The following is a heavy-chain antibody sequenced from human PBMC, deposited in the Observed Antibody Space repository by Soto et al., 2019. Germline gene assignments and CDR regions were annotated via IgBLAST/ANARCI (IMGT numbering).Heavy chain of an antibody. CDR3: ARGGSGYTWFNEF. CDR2: IIPVFQTA. D-gene: IGHD3-22*01. Sequence: QEQLVPSGAEVKKPGSSVKVSCKASGGLFSSSPISWVRQVPGQGLEWMGGIIPVFQTAYYTQRFQGRVTITADESTNTAYMELSSRRSEDTAIYYCARGGSGYTWFNEFWGQGTLVTVSS. V-gene: IGHV1-69*01. CDR1: GGLFSSSP. J-gene: IGHJ4*02.